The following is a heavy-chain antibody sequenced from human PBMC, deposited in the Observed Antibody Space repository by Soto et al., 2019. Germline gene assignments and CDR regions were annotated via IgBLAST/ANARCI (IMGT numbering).Heavy chain of an antibody. J-gene: IGHJ4*02. CDR3: ARDRFRRYDSSGSPSDY. Sequence: QVQLVQSGAEVKKPGASVKVSCKASGYTFTSYAISWVRQAPGQGLEWMGWISAYNGNTNYAQKLQGRVTMTTDTSTSTAYMELRSLRSDDTAVYYCARDRFRRYDSSGSPSDYWGQGTLVTVSS. CDR2: ISAYNGNT. CDR1: GYTFTSYA. V-gene: IGHV1-18*01. D-gene: IGHD3-22*01.